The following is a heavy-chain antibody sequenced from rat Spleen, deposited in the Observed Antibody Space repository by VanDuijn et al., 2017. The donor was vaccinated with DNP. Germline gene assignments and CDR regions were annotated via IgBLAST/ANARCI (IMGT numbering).Heavy chain of an antibody. J-gene: IGHJ3*01. CDR3: TVDRDGSYGVAY. CDR1: GFTFSNYG. D-gene: IGHD1-12*02. V-gene: IGHV5-29*01. Sequence: EVQLVESGGGLVQPGRSLKLSCAASGFTFSNYGMAWVRQAPTKGLEWVATISYDGSSTYYRDSVKGRFTISRDNAKSTLYLQMDSLRFEDTATYYCTVDRDGSYGVAYWGQGTLVTVSS. CDR2: ISYDGSST.